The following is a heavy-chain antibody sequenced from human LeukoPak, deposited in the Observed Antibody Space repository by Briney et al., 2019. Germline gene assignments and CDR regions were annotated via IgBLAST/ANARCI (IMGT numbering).Heavy chain of an antibody. CDR2: IYHSGST. CDR3: ARAESLGYCSSTSCHTPRVVFDI. Sequence: PSETLSRTCAVSGGSISSSNWWSWVRQPPGKGLEWIGEIYHSGSTNYNPSLKSRVTISVDKSKNQFSLKLSSVTAADTAVYYCARAESLGYCSSTSCHTPRVVFDIWGQGTMVTVSS. D-gene: IGHD2-2*01. V-gene: IGHV4-4*02. J-gene: IGHJ3*02. CDR1: GGSISSSNW.